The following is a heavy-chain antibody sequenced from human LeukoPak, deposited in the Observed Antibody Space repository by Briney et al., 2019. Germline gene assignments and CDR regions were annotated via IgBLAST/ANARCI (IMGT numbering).Heavy chain of an antibody. CDR2: INPSGGST. J-gene: IGHJ4*02. D-gene: IGHD5-24*01. Sequence: VASVKVSCKASGYTFTSYYMHWVRQAPGQGLEWMGIINPSGGSTSYAQKFQGRVTMTRDTSTSTVYMELSSLRSEDTAVYYCARAGEVEMATIAPLYFDYWGQGTLVTVSS. CDR3: ARAGEVEMATIAPLYFDY. V-gene: IGHV1-46*01. CDR1: GYTFTSYY.